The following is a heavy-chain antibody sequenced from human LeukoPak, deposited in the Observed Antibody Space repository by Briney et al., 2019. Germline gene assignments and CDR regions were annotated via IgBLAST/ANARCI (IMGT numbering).Heavy chain of an antibody. CDR2: IYISGST. CDR1: GGSISSYY. D-gene: IGHD1-1*01. V-gene: IGHV4-4*07. J-gene: IGHJ4*02. CDR3: ARDRGTWNDDGFDY. Sequence: SETLSLTCTVSGGSISSYYWSWIRQPAGKGLEWIGRIYISGSTNYNPSLKSRVTMSVDTSKNQFSLKLSSVTAAGTAVYYCARDRGTWNDDGFDYWGQGTLVTVSS.